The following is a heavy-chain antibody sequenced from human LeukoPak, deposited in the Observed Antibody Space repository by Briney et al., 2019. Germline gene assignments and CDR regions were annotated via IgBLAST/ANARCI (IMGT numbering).Heavy chain of an antibody. CDR3: ATDNVAAAGRYFDY. V-gene: IGHV3-30*03. CDR2: ISYDGSNK. J-gene: IGHJ4*02. D-gene: IGHD6-13*01. Sequence: GGSLRLSCAASGFTFSNYSMHWVRQAPGKGLGWVALISYDGSNKYFADSVKGRFTIPRDNSKNTLYLKFNSWKAEDMVVYYFATDNVAAAGRYFDYWGQGTLVTVSS. CDR1: GFTFSNYS.